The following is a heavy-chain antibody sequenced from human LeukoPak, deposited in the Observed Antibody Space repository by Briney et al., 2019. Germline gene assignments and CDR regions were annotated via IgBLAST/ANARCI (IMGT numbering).Heavy chain of an antibody. J-gene: IGHJ4*02. Sequence: GRSLRLSCAASGFSFSSYAMSWVRKAPGKGLEWVSVISGSGGNTYYADSVKGRFTISRDNSKNTLYLQMSSLRAGDTAVYYCAKQGEAVGDSVFDFWGQGTLVTVSS. CDR1: GFSFSSYA. V-gene: IGHV3-23*01. CDR2: ISGSGGNT. CDR3: AKQGEAVGDSVFDF. D-gene: IGHD4-17*01.